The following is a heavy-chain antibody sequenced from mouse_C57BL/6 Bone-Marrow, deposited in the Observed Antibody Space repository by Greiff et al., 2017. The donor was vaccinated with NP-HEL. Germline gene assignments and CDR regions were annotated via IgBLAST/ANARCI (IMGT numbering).Heavy chain of an antibody. D-gene: IGHD2-4*01. CDR3: ARRDYDYGAWFAY. Sequence: VKLQQPGAELVKPGASVKLSCKASGYTFTSYWMHWVKQRPGQGLEWIGMIHPNSGSTNYNEKFKSKATLTVDKSSSTAYMQLSSLTSEDSAVYYCARRDYDYGAWFAYWGQGTLVTVSA. J-gene: IGHJ3*01. CDR1: GYTFTSYW. CDR2: IHPNSGST. V-gene: IGHV1-64*01.